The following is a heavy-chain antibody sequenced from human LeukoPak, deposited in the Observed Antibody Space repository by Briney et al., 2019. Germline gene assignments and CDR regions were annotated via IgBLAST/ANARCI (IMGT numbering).Heavy chain of an antibody. V-gene: IGHV4-30-4*01. CDR1: GGSISSGDYY. D-gene: IGHD2-2*01. CDR2: IYYSGST. J-gene: IGHJ4*02. Sequence: SQTLSLTCTVSGGSISSGDYYWSWIRQPPGKGLEWIGYIYYSGSTYYNPSLKSRVTISVDTSKNQFSLKLSSVTAADTAVHYCAREVPAAPGFFDYWGQGTLVTVSS. CDR3: AREVPAAPGFFDY.